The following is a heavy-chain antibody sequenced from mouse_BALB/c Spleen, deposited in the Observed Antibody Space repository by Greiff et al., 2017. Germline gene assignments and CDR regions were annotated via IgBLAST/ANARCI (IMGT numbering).Heavy chain of an antibody. J-gene: IGHJ4*01. D-gene: IGHD1-1*01. CDR2: ISSGSSTI. CDR1: GFTFSSFG. V-gene: IGHV5-17*02. CDR3: ARFDYYGSSLYYYAMDY. Sequence: EVQVVESGGGLVQPGGSRKLSCAASGFTFSSFGMHWVRQAPEKGLEWVAYISSGSSTIYYADTVKGRFTISRDNPKNTLFLQMTSLRSEDTAMYYCARFDYYGSSLYYYAMDYWGQGTSVTVSS.